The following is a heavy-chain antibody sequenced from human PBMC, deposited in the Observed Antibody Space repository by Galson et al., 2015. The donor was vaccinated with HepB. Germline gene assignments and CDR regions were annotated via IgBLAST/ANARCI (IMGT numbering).Heavy chain of an antibody. D-gene: IGHD5-12*01. CDR3: ARVPDREWLRHPGYFYY. V-gene: IGHV3-48*01. CDR1: GFTFSSYR. J-gene: IGHJ4*02. CDR2: ISSSGSTI. Sequence: SLRLSCAASGFTFSSYRMNWVRQAPGKGLEWVSDISSSGSTIYYADSVKGRFTTSRDNAKNSLSLQMNSLRAEDTAVYYCARVPDREWLRHPGYFYYWAREAWSPSPQ.